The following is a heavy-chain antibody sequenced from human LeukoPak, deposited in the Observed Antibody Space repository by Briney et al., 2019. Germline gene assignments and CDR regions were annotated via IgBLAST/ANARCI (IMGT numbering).Heavy chain of an antibody. CDR1: GGSIISGGYS. J-gene: IGHJ5*01. Sequence: PSQTLSLTSAVSGGSIISGGYSWSWIRQPPGKGLEWIGYIYHSGSTYYNPSLKTRVTISADRTKNQFSLKLSSVTAADTSVYYCARGPVPAAPGFDSWGQGTLVTVSS. D-gene: IGHD2-2*01. CDR3: ARGPVPAAPGFDS. CDR2: IYHSGST. V-gene: IGHV4-30-2*01.